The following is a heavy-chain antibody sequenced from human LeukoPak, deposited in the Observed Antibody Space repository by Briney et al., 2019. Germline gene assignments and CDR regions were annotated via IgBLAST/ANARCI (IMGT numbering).Heavy chain of an antibody. V-gene: IGHV3-7*02. J-gene: IGHJ4*02. CDR3: ARVGSYVHFDY. Sequence: GGSLRLSCAASGFTFSSYWMSRVRQAPGKGLEWVANIKQDGSEKYYVDSVKGRFTISRDNAKNSLYLQMNSLRAEDTAVYYCARVGSYVHFDYWGQGTLVTVSS. CDR1: GFTFSSYW. CDR2: IKQDGSEK. D-gene: IGHD3-10*02.